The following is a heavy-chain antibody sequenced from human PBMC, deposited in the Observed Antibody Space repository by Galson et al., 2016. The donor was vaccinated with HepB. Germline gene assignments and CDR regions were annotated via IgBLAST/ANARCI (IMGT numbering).Heavy chain of an antibody. Sequence: LSLTCSVSGDSISSRSYYWGWIRQSPGKGLEWVSYISSSGRTIYYADSVKGRFTISRDNGKNSLYLQMHSLTGEDTAVYYCARDNYDSSGFHGVFDYWGQGILVTVSS. CDR2: ISSSGRTI. CDR1: GDSISSRSYY. V-gene: IGHV3-48*03. D-gene: IGHD3-22*01. J-gene: IGHJ4*02. CDR3: ARDNYDSSGFHGVFDY.